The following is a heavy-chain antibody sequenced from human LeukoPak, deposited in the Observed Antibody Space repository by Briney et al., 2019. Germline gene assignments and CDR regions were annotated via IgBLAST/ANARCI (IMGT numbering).Heavy chain of an antibody. Sequence: ASVKVSCKASGYTFTSYGISWVRQAPGQGLEWMGWISAYNGNTNYAQKLQGRVTMTTDTSTSTAYMELRSLRSDDTAVYYCARAGHIVVVLTSYYMDVWGKGTTVTVS. CDR2: ISAYNGNT. V-gene: IGHV1-18*01. CDR1: GYTFTSYG. D-gene: IGHD2-2*01. J-gene: IGHJ6*03. CDR3: ARAGHIVVVLTSYYMDV.